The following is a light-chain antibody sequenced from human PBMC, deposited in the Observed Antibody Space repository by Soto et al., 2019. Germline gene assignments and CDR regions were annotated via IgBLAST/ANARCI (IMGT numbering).Light chain of an antibody. J-gene: IGKJ4*01. Sequence: DMQLTQSPSSVSASVGDRVTITCRASQGISNWLAWYQQKPGKAPKLLIYGASNLQSGVPSRFSGGRYGTHFTLIISSLQPEDFATYYCQQTNSFLPLTFGGGTKVEIK. V-gene: IGKV1-12*01. CDR1: QGISNW. CDR2: GAS. CDR3: QQTNSFLPLT.